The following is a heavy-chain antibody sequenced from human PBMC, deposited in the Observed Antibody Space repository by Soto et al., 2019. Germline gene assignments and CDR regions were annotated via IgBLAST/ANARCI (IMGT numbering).Heavy chain of an antibody. J-gene: IGHJ4*02. V-gene: IGHV4-30-4*01. CDR1: AGSITSGGYY. Sequence: QVQLQESGPGLVKPSQTLSLTCTVSAGSITSGGYYWSWIRQPPGKGLEWIGYIYYSGSTYYNPSLQGRVTILLDTSKNRFSLRLSSVTAADTAVYYCARVSADGYFDYWGQGTLVTLSS. D-gene: IGHD2-2*01. CDR2: IYYSGST. CDR3: ARVSADGYFDY.